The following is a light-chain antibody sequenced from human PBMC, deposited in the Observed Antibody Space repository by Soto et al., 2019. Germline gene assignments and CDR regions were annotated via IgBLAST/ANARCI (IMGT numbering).Light chain of an antibody. CDR3: QQYGSSPTWT. CDR1: QSVSNNY. CDR2: GAS. V-gene: IGKV3-20*01. Sequence: ESVLTQYPGTLSVSPGERATLSCRASQSVSNNYLAWHQQKPGQAPRLLIYGASTRATGIPDRFSGSGSGTDFTLTISRLEPEDSAVYYGQQYGSSPTWTFGQGTKVDIK. J-gene: IGKJ1*01.